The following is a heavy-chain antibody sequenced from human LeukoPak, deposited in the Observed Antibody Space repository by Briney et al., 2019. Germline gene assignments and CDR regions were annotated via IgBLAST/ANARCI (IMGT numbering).Heavy chain of an antibody. V-gene: IGHV3-48*02. CDR2: ISFTNTII. CDR1: GFTFSSSS. CDR3: ARGDGFHHFDY. D-gene: IGHD5-24*01. J-gene: IGHJ4*02. Sequence: GGSLRLSCVVFGFTFSSSSMNWVRQAPGKGLEWVSHISFTNTIIYFADSVKGRFTISRDNAQNSLYLHMSSLRDEDTAVYYCARGDGFHHFDYWGQGALVTVSS.